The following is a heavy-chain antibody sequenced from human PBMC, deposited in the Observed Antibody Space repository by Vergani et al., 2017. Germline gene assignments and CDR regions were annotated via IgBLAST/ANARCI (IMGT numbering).Heavy chain of an antibody. D-gene: IGHD3-22*01. Sequence: EVQLVESGGGVIQPGGSVRLSCAASGFTFSDCSMTWVRQAPGKGLEWVSAISSRYPSTYYAASVKGRFTISRDNANNCLYLQMNNLRAEDTALYYCARHIYDTSGSAIDSWGQGTLVTVSS. CDR3: ARHIYDTSGSAIDS. J-gene: IGHJ4*02. V-gene: IGHV3-23*04. CDR2: ISSRYPST. CDR1: GFTFSDCS.